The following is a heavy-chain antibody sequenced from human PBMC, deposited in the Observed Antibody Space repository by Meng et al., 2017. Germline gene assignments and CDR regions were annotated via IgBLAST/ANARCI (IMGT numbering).Heavy chain of an antibody. CDR1: GDSVSSNSAA. D-gene: IGHD2-15*01. CDR2: TYYRSKWYN. CDR3: ARLAQDRYFDY. Sequence: LQPSGPGSVNPPQNSSPTCPISGDSVSSNSAAWNWIRHSPSRGLEWLGRTYYRSKWYNDYAVSVKSRITINPDTSKNQFSLQLNSVTPEDTAVDYCARLAQDRYFDYWGQGTLVTSPQ. V-gene: IGHV6-1*02. J-gene: IGHJ4*02.